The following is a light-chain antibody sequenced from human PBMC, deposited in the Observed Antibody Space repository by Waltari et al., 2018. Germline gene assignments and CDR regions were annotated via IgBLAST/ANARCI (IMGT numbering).Light chain of an antibody. CDR2: EDS. J-gene: IGLJ7*01. Sequence: QSVLTQPPSVSAAPGQRVTISCSGGHSNIGNNYVSWYRQFPGTAPKLLIYEDSERPSGVPGRCPGSKSGTSATVDITGLQAGDEADYYCGTWDSSLSGAVFGGGTHLTVL. CDR1: HSNIGNNY. CDR3: GTWDSSLSGAV. V-gene: IGLV1-51*02.